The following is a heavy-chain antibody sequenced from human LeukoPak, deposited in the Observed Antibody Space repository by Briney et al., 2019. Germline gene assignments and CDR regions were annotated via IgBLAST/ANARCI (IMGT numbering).Heavy chain of an antibody. D-gene: IGHD5-24*01. Sequence: SVKVSCKASGGTFSSYAISWVRQAPGQGLEWMGGIIPIFGTANYAQKFQGRVTITRDTSASTAYMELSSLRSEDTAVYYCARPSRWLQYLYFDYWGQGTLVTVSS. J-gene: IGHJ4*02. CDR3: ARPSRWLQYLYFDY. V-gene: IGHV1-69*05. CDR2: IIPIFGTA. CDR1: GGTFSSYA.